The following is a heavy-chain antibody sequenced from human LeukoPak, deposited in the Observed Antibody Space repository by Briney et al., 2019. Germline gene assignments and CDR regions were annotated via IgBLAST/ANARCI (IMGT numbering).Heavy chain of an antibody. D-gene: IGHD3-16*02. CDR2: IYTSGST. CDR1: GGSISSGSYY. V-gene: IGHV4-61*02. Sequence: PSQTLSLTCTVSGGSISSGSYYWSWIRQPAGTGLEWIGRIYTSGSTNYNPSLKSRVTISVDTSKNQFSLKLSSVAAADTAVYYCARGTNHYDYVWGSYRYTGGHDYWGQGTLVTVSS. J-gene: IGHJ4*02. CDR3: ARGTNHYDYVWGSYRYTGGHDY.